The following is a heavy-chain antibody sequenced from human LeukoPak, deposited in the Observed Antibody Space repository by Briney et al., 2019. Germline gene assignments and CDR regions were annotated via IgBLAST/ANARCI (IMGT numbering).Heavy chain of an antibody. V-gene: IGHV3-30*02. D-gene: IGHD2-21*01. Sequence: GGSLRLSCAASGFTFSSYGMHWVRQAPGKGLEWVAFIRYDGSNKYYADSVKGRFTISRDNSKNTLYLQMNSLRAEDTAVYYCAKGPISPPEYFQHWGQGTLVTVSS. J-gene: IGHJ1*01. CDR2: IRYDGSNK. CDR3: AKGPISPPEYFQH. CDR1: GFTFSSYG.